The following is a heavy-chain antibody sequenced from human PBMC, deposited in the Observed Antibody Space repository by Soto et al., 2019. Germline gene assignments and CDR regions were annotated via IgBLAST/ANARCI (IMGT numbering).Heavy chain of an antibody. J-gene: IGHJ2*01. CDR2: VYSGDST. V-gene: IGHV3-53*02. Sequence: EVQLVETGGGLIQPGGSLRLSCAVSGFTVSGIYLSWVRQAPGMGLEWVSIVYSGDSTFYAESVRGRFTISRDSSRNTGHLQMRRLRREDTAVYYCARVEPTSWYFDLWGRGTPVTVSS. D-gene: IGHD1-26*01. CDR1: GFTVSGIY. CDR3: ARVEPTSWYFDL.